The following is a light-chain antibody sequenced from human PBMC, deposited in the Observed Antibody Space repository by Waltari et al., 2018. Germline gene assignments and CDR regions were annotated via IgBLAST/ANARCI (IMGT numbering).Light chain of an antibody. CDR1: QSISSY. Sequence: DIQMTQSPSSLSASVGDRATITCRASQSISSYLTWYQQKPGKAPKLLSYAASSLQSGVPSRVSGSGSGTDFTLTISSLQPEDFATYYCQQSYSTPRTFGQGTKVEIK. J-gene: IGKJ1*01. CDR3: QQSYSTPRT. CDR2: AAS. V-gene: IGKV1-39*01.